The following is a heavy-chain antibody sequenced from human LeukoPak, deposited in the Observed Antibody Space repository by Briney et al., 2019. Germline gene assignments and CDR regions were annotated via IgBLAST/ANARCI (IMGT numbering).Heavy chain of an antibody. J-gene: IGHJ4*02. CDR2: IDPNSGGT. D-gene: IGHD6-19*01. CDR3: TRWRGYSSGWSGPFDD. Sequence: ASVKVSCKASGYSFTGHYMHWVRQAPGQGPEWMGWIDPNSGGTNYAQNFQGRVTMTRDTSISTGYMELSRLTSDDSAIYYCTRWRGYSSGWSGPFDDWGQGTLVTVSS. CDR1: GYSFTGHY. V-gene: IGHV1-2*02.